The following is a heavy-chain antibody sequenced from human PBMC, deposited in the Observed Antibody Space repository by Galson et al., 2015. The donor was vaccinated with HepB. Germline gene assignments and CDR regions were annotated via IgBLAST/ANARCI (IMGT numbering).Heavy chain of an antibody. CDR1: DYTFSSYG. Sequence: SVKVSCKASDYTFSSYGISWVRQAPGQGLEWMGWISAYNGNTKYAQKLQGRVTMTTDTSTSTAYMELRSLRSDDTAVYYCALSRDDNNWGYSIGPNIYYFDYWGQGTLVTVSS. V-gene: IGHV1-18*04. CDR3: ALSRDDNNWGYSIGPNIYYFDY. CDR2: ISAYNGNT. J-gene: IGHJ4*02. D-gene: IGHD5-24*01.